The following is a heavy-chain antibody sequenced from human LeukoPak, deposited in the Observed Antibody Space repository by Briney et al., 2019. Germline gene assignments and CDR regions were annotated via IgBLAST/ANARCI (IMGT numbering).Heavy chain of an antibody. CDR3: ARDDIVVVTAFDY. CDR1: GYSFTSYD. D-gene: IGHD2-21*02. Sequence: GASVKVSCKASGYSFTSYDINWVRQATGQGLEWMGWMNPNSGNTGYAQKFQGRVTMTRNTSISTAYMELSSLRSEDTAVYYCARDDIVVVTAFDYWGQGTLVTVSS. CDR2: MNPNSGNT. V-gene: IGHV1-8*01. J-gene: IGHJ4*02.